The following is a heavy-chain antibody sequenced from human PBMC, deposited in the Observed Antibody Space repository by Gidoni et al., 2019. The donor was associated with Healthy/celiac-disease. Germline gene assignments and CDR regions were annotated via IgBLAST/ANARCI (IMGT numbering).Heavy chain of an antibody. J-gene: IGHJ6*02. CDR3: AKDASLRYFDWAGSYYYYGMDV. D-gene: IGHD3-9*01. CDR1: GFTFSSYG. CDR2: ISYDGSNK. Sequence: QVQLVESGGGVVQPGRSLRLSCAASGFTFSSYGMHWFRQAPGKGLGWVAVISYDGSNKYYADSVKGRFTISRDNSKNTLYLQMNSLRAEDTAVYYCAKDASLRYFDWAGSYYYYGMDVWGQGTTVTVSS. V-gene: IGHV3-30*18.